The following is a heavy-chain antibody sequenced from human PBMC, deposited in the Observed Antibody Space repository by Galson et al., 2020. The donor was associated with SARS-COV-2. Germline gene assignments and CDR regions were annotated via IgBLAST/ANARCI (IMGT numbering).Heavy chain of an antibody. V-gene: IGHV3-30*18. Sequence: GGSLRLSCAASGFTFSGFDIHWVRQAPGKGLEWVAVISPDGSENFYANSVKDRLTISRDNSKHTLHLQMNSLRPAGTAVYYCVKGIILHLDHGYYSLDVWGQGTRGTVSS. CDR3: VKGIILHLDHGYYSLDV. CDR2: ISPDGSEN. J-gene: IGHJ6*02. D-gene: IGHD2-2*03. CDR1: GFTFSGFD.